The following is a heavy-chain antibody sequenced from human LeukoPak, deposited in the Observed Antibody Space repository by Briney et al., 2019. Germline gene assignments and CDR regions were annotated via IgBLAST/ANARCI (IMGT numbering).Heavy chain of an antibody. CDR3: ARVPTMSFYYYYYMDV. J-gene: IGHJ6*03. CDR1: GYTFTSYG. V-gene: IGHV1-18*01. D-gene: IGHD3-10*02. CDR2: ISAYNGNT. Sequence: ASVKVSCKASGYTFTSYGISWVRQAPGQGLEWMGWISAYNGNTNYAQKLQGRVTMTTDTSTSTAYMELRSLRSDDTAVYYCARVPTMSFYYYYYMDVWGKGTTVTVSS.